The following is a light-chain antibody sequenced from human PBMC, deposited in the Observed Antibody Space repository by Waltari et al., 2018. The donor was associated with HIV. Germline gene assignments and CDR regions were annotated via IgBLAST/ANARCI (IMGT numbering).Light chain of an antibody. J-gene: IGKJ2*01. CDR2: GAS. CDR1: QDISVD. CDR3: LQQYTYPRT. V-gene: IGKV1-17*01. Sequence: DIQMTQSPFSLSASVGDRVTITCRASQDISVDLGWYQQKPGKAPKRLIYGASNLESGVPSRFSGSRSGTEFTLTINGLQPEDVATYYCLQQYTYPRTFGRGTKLDIK.